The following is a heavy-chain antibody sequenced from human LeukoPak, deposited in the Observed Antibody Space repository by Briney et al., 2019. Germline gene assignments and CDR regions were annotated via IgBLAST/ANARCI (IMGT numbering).Heavy chain of an antibody. J-gene: IGHJ4*02. V-gene: IGHV3-23*01. CDR1: GGSISSYY. CDR3: ARNYYDSSAYYYFDY. D-gene: IGHD3-22*01. CDR2: ISGSGGST. Sequence: ETLSLTCTVSGGSISSYYWSWVRQAPGKGLEWVSAISGSGGSTYYADSVKGRFTISRDNSKNTLYLQMNSLRAEDTAVYYCARNYYDSSAYYYFDYWGQGTLVTVSS.